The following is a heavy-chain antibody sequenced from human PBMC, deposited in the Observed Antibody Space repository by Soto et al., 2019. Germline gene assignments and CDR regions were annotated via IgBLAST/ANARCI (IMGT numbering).Heavy chain of an antibody. V-gene: IGHV3-23*01. CDR2: ISVSGGST. CDR3: AKGGCSSTSCYPGSPPPHYYYYYGMDV. J-gene: IGHJ6*02. Sequence: GGSLRLSCAASGFTFSSYAMIWVRQAPGKGLEWVSAISVSGGSTYYADSVKGRFTISRDNSKNTLYLQMNSLRAEDTAVYYCAKGGCSSTSCYPGSPPPHYYYYYGMDVWGQGTTVTVSS. D-gene: IGHD2-2*01. CDR1: GFTFSSYA.